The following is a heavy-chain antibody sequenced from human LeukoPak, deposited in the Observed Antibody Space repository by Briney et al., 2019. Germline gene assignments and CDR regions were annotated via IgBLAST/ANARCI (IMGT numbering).Heavy chain of an antibody. CDR1: GFPFSTYW. CDR3: AKDMAGPDDS. CDR2: INTDGTYT. D-gene: IGHD3-10*01. V-gene: IGHV3-74*01. J-gene: IGHJ4*02. Sequence: GGSLRLSCAASGFPFSTYWVHWVRQAPGKGLVWVSRINTDGTYTSYADSVKGRFTISRDNAQNTLFLQMTSLRVEDTAVYYCAKDMAGPDDSWGPGTLVTVSS.